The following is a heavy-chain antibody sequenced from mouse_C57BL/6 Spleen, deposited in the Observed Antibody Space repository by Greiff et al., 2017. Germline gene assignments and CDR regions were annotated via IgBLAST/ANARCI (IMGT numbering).Heavy chain of an antibody. CDR1: GYSITSGYY. CDR3: ARGRLRRGDYYAMDY. J-gene: IGHJ4*01. V-gene: IGHV3-6*01. CDR2: ISYDGSN. Sequence: DVQLQESGPGLVKPSQSLSLTCSVTGYSITSGYYWNWLRQFPGNKLEWMGYISYDGSNNYNPSRKNRISITRDTSKNQFFLKLNSVSTEDTATYYCARGRLRRGDYYAMDYWGQETSVTVSS. D-gene: IGHD2-4*01.